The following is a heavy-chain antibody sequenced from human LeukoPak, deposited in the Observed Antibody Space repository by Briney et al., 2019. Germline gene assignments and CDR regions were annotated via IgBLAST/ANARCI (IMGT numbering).Heavy chain of an antibody. J-gene: IGHJ6*03. CDR2: IRYDGSNK. V-gene: IGHV3-30*02. Sequence: GGSLRLSCAASGFTFNSYGMHWVRQAPGKGLEWVAFIRYDGSNKYYADSVKGRFTISRDNAKNSLYLQMNSLRAEDTAVYYCARDSRAGYYYMDVWGKGTTVTVSS. CDR3: ARDSRAGYYYMDV. CDR1: GFTFNSYG.